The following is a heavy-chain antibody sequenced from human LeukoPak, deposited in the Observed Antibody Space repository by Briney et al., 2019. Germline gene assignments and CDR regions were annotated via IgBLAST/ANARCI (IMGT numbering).Heavy chain of an antibody. J-gene: IGHJ5*02. CDR2: ISAYNGNT. D-gene: IGHD1-1*01. CDR3: AKDPTLRPAQSHDRFDP. Sequence: ASVKVSCXASGYTFTSFGISWVRQAPGQGLEWMGWISAYNGNTNYAQKFQGRVTMTTDTSTNTAYMELRSLRSDDTAVYYCAKDPTLRPAQSHDRFDPWGQGTLVTVSS. V-gene: IGHV1-18*01. CDR1: GYTFTSFG.